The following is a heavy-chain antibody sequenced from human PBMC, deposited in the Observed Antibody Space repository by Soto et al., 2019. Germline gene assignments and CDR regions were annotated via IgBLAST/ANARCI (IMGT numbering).Heavy chain of an antibody. J-gene: IGHJ2*01. V-gene: IGHV3-21*01. Sequence: GKGLEWVSSISSSSSYIYYADSVKGRLTISRDNAKNSLYMQMHSLRAEDTAVYYCFFFQAEDGIRDVRSVSAFLLNRSSDL. CDR2: ISSSSSYI. CDR3: FFFQAEDGIRDVRSVSAFLLNRSSDL. D-gene: IGHD3-10*02.